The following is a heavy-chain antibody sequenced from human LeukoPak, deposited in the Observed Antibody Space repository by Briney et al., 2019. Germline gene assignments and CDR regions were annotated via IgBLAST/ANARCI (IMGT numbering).Heavy chain of an antibody. D-gene: IGHD5-18*01. CDR1: GFTLGGHD. Sequence: GGSLRLSCTASGFTLGGHDMHWVRQTTGDGLEWVAAVSAGHRAFYAGSVKGRFTVSREDAKNSLYLQMNSLRAGDTAVYYCVREARGYHYTYFDYWGQGSLVTVSS. CDR3: VREARGYHYTYFDY. V-gene: IGHV3-13*01. J-gene: IGHJ4*02. CDR2: VSAGHRA.